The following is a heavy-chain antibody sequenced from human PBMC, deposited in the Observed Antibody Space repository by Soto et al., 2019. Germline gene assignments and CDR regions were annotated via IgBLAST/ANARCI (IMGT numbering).Heavy chain of an antibody. V-gene: IGHV4-59*06. Sequence: SETLSLTCTVSGGSISSYYWGWIRQPPGKGLEWIGYIYYSGSTYYNPSLKSRVTISVDTSKNQFSLKLSSVTAADTAVYYCARDQYYYDSSGYSNWFEPWGQGTLVTVSS. CDR2: IYYSGST. J-gene: IGHJ5*02. CDR3: ARDQYYYDSSGYSNWFEP. CDR1: GGSISSYY. D-gene: IGHD3-22*01.